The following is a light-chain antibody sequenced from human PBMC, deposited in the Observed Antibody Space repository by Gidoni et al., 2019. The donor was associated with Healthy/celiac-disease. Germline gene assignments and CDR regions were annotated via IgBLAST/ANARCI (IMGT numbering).Light chain of an antibody. V-gene: IGKV3-15*01. CDR3: QQYNNWPLT. CDR1: QSVSSN. CDR2: GAS. Sequence: ELVMTQSPATLSVSPEERATLPCRASQSVSSNLAWYQQKPGQSPRLLIYGASTRATGIPARFSGSGSGTEFTLTISSLQSEDFAVYYCQQYNNWPLTFGGGTKVEIK. J-gene: IGKJ4*01.